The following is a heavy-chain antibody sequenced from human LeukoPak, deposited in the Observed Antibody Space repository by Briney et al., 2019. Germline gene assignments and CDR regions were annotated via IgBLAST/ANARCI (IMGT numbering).Heavy chain of an antibody. D-gene: IGHD1-26*01. V-gene: IGHV4-4*02. CDR1: GGSISGTNW. CDR2: ISLRGLT. J-gene: IGHJ4*02. Sequence: SETLSLTCGVSGGSISGTNWWSWVRQPPGQGLEWIGEISLRGLTNYNPSLRSRLTMSLDESKNQVSLNLTTVTAADTAVYYCSRESGPFSPFGFWGQGTLVSVHS. CDR3: SRESGPFSPFGF.